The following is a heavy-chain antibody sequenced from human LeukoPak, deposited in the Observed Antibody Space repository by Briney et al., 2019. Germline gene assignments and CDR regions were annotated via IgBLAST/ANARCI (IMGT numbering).Heavy chain of an antibody. CDR3: TRHFAAAGNY. CDR2: IRRKANSYAT. Sequence: PGGSLRLSCAATGFTFIGSAMHWVRQASGKGLGWVGWIRRKANSYATAYAASVKGRFTISRDDPKTPAYLQMNSLKTEDTAVYYCTRHFAAAGNYWGQGTLVSVSS. D-gene: IGHD6-13*01. CDR1: GFTFIGSA. V-gene: IGHV3-73*01. J-gene: IGHJ4*02.